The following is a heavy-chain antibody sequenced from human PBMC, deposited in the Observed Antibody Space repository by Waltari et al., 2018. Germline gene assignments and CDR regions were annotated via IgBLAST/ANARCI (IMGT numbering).Heavy chain of an antibody. J-gene: IGHJ1*01. CDR3: ARGRPYYDFWSGNEYFQH. CDR1: GYTFTSYG. CDR2: ISAYNGNT. V-gene: IGHV1-18*01. D-gene: IGHD3-3*01. Sequence: QVQLVQSGAEVKKPGASVKVSCKASGYTFTSYGISWVRLAPGQGLDWLEWMGWISAYNGNTNYAQKLQGRVTMTTDTSTSTAYMELRSLRSDDTAVYYCARGRPYYDFWSGNEYFQHWGQGTLVTVSS.